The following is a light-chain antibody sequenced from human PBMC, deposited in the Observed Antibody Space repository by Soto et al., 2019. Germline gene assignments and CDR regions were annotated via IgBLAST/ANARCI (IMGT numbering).Light chain of an antibody. CDR1: SSDVGGYNF. CDR3: SSYTLSGTLAWV. Sequence: QSALTQPASVSGSPGQSITISCTGTSSDVGGYNFVSWYQQHPGKAPKLMIYDVDNRPSGVSNRFSGSKSGNTASLTISGLQAEDEADYFCSSYTLSGTLAWVFGGGTKLTVL. CDR2: DVD. V-gene: IGLV2-14*01. J-gene: IGLJ3*02.